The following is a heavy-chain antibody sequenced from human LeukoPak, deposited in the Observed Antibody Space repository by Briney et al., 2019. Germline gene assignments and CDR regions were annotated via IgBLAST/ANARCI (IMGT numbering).Heavy chain of an antibody. CDR1: GFTFSSYA. CDR2: ISYDGSNK. Sequence: PGGSLRLSCAASGFTFSSYAMHWVRQAPGKGLEWVAVISYDGSNKYYADSVKGRFTISRDNSKNTLYLQMNSLRAEDTAVYYCARTALRFLEWLANFDYWGQGTLVTVSS. J-gene: IGHJ4*02. CDR3: ARTALRFLEWLANFDY. V-gene: IGHV3-30*04. D-gene: IGHD3-3*01.